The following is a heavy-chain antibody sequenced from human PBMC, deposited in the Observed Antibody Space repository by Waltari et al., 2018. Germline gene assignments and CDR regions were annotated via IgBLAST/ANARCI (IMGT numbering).Heavy chain of an antibody. CDR1: GFPFSTYA. CDR3: ARDRSPYSSSWSSSY. CDR2: ISYDGSNK. J-gene: IGHJ4*02. Sequence: QVQLVESGGGVVPPGRSLRPSCAASGFPFSTYAMPGVRPAPGKGLEWVAVISYDGSNKYYADSVKGRFTISRDNSKNTLYLQMNSLRAEDTAVYYCARDRSPYSSSWSSSYWGQGTLVTVSS. D-gene: IGHD6-13*01. V-gene: IGHV3-30-3*01.